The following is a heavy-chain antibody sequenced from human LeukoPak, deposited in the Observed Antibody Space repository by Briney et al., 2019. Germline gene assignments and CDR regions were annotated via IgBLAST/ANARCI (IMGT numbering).Heavy chain of an antibody. V-gene: IGHV1-8*01. CDR1: GYTFTSYD. CDR2: MNPNSANT. D-gene: IGHD3/OR15-3a*01. J-gene: IGHJ6*03. CDR3: ARRTGYYNYMDV. Sequence: ASVKVSCKASGYTFTSYDIHWVRQATGQGLEWMGWMNPNSANTGCAQKFQGRVTMTRNTSISTAYMELSSLRSEDTAVYYCARRTGYYNYMDVWGKGTTVTVSS.